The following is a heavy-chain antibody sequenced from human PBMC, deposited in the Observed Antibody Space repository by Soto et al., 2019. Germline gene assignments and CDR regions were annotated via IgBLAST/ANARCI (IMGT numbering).Heavy chain of an antibody. V-gene: IGHV3-33*01. CDR1: GFTLNNDG. CDR3: ARDEWELLDAFDI. CDR2: IWYDGSNK. Sequence: GSPGLSFAAAGFTLNNDGNHRGRQAPGKGLEWVAVIWYDGSNKYYADSVKGRFTISRDNSKNTLYLQMNSLRAEDTAVYYCARDEWELLDAFDIWGQGTMVTVSS. J-gene: IGHJ3*02. D-gene: IGHD1-26*01.